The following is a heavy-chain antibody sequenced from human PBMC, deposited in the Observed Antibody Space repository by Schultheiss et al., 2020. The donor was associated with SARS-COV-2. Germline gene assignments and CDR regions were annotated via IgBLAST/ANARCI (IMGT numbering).Heavy chain of an antibody. Sequence: GGSLRLSCVASGFTFSTYAMSWVRQAPGKGLEWVAVIWYDGSNKYYADSVKGRFTISRDNAKNSLYLQMNSLRAEDTAVYYCAREPNSIYFDYWGQGRLVTVSS. D-gene: IGHD4-23*01. J-gene: IGHJ4*02. CDR3: AREPNSIYFDY. V-gene: IGHV3-33*08. CDR2: IWYDGSNK. CDR1: GFTFSTYA.